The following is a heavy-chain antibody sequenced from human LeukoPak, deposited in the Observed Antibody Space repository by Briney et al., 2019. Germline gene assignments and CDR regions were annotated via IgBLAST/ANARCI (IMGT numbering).Heavy chain of an antibody. Sequence: GGSLRLSCAASRFTFGSYGMNWVRQAPGKGLEWVSYISSSGSTIYYADSVKGRFTISRDNAKNSLYLQMNSLRAEDTAVYYCAELGITMIGGVWGKGTTVTISS. CDR1: RFTFGSYG. V-gene: IGHV3-48*03. CDR3: AELGITMIGGV. J-gene: IGHJ6*04. D-gene: IGHD3-10*02. CDR2: ISSSGSTI.